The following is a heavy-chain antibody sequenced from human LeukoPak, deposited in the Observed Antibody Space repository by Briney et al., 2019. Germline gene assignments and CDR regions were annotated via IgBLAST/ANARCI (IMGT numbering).Heavy chain of an antibody. CDR1: GYTFTSYD. J-gene: IGHJ6*03. Sequence: SVKVSCKASGYTFTSYDINWVRQAPGQGLEWMGGIIPIFGTANYAQKFQGRVTITADESTSTAYMELSSLRSEDTAVYYCARAPSVWMPRHYYYYYMDVWGKGTTVTISS. CDR2: IIPIFGTA. CDR3: ARAPSVWMPRHYYYYYMDV. V-gene: IGHV1-69*13. D-gene: IGHD5-12*01.